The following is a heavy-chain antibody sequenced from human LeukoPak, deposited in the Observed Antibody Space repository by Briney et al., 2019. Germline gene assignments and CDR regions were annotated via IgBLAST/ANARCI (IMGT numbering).Heavy chain of an antibody. Sequence: VASVKVSCKASGYTFTSYDINWVRQATGQGLEWMGWMNPNSGNRGYAQKFQGRVTMTRNTSISTAYIELSSLRSEDTAVYYCARGYSSGPDYFDYWGQGTLVTVSS. D-gene: IGHD6-19*01. CDR2: MNPNSGNR. V-gene: IGHV1-8*01. CDR3: ARGYSSGPDYFDY. J-gene: IGHJ4*02. CDR1: GYTFTSYD.